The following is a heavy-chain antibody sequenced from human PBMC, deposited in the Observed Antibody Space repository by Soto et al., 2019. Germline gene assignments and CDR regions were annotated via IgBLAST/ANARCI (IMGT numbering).Heavy chain of an antibody. CDR1: GGSINRDNFH. CDR2: IYYTGST. J-gene: IGHJ5*02. Sequence: QLHLQESGPGLVKPSETLSLTCTVSGGSINRDNFHWAWIRQPPGKGLEWIGGIYYTGSTYYNPSLKSRVPISVDTSKNHFSLQVASVAAADTAVYYCTTYSTSSGWFDPWGLGTLVTISS. D-gene: IGHD4-4*01. V-gene: IGHV4-39*02. CDR3: TTYSTSSGWFDP.